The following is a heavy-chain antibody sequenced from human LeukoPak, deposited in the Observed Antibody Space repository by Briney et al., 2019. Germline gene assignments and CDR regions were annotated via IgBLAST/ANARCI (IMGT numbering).Heavy chain of an antibody. CDR2: ISSDGSST. V-gene: IGHV3-74*01. Sequence: GGSLRLPCAASGFTFSSYWMHWVRQAPGKGLVGVSHISSDGSSTSYADSVKGRFTISRDNAKNSLFLQMNSLRAEDTAIYYCARQERYCSSISCLDPWGQGTLVTVSS. CDR3: ARQERYCSSISCLDP. CDR1: GFTFSSYW. J-gene: IGHJ5*02. D-gene: IGHD2-2*01.